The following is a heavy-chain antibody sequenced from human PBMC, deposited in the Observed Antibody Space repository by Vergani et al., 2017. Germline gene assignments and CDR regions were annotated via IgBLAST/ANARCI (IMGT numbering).Heavy chain of an antibody. CDR2: INTNTGNP. V-gene: IGHV7-4-1*02. J-gene: IGHJ4*02. CDR1: GYTFTTYA. CDR3: ARDPRVGEAPGGRFEY. Sequence: QVQLVQSGSELKKPGASVKVSCKASGYTFTTYAMNWVRQAPGQGREWMGWINTNTGNPTYAPCFTGRFVFSLDTSVSTTYLHISSLEPEDTAVYYCARDPRVGEAPGGRFEYWGQGTLVTVSS. D-gene: IGHD3-16*01.